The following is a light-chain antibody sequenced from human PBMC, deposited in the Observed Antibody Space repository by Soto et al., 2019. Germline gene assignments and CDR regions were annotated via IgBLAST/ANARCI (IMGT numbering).Light chain of an antibody. Sequence: EIVFTQSPSTLSLSPGEKATLSRRASQSVSSSYLAWYQQKPGQAPRLLIYGASSRATGIPDRFSGSGSGTDFTLTISRLEPEDFAVYYCQQYGSSPPITFGQGTRLEIK. CDR1: QSVSSSY. J-gene: IGKJ5*01. CDR3: QQYGSSPPIT. V-gene: IGKV3-20*01. CDR2: GAS.